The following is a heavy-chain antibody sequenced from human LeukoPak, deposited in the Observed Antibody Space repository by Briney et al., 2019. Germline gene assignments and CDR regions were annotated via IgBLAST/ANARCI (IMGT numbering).Heavy chain of an antibody. CDR1: GGSISSGGYY. Sequence: SETLSLTCTVSGGSISSGGYYGSWLRQHPGKGLEWIGYIYYSGSTYYNPSLKSRVTISVDTSKNQFSLKLSSVTAADTAVYYCARGGLRLGELPPDYWGQGTLVTVSS. J-gene: IGHJ4*02. D-gene: IGHD3-16*01. CDR2: IYYSGST. V-gene: IGHV4-31*03. CDR3: ARGGLRLGELPPDY.